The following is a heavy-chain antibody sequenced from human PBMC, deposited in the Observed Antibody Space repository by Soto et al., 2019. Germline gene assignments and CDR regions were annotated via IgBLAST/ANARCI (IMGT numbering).Heavy chain of an antibody. CDR2: MNPNSGNT. CDR1: GYTFTSYD. D-gene: IGHD6-13*01. V-gene: IGHV1-8*01. CDR3: AIGRYGRTWYYCFDF. J-gene: IGHJ4*02. Sequence: QVQLVQSGAEVKKPGASVKVSCKASGYTFTSYDINWVRQATGQGLEWMGWMNPNSGNTGHAQKFQGRVTMTRNTSISTVYMELSSLRSEDTAVYYCAIGRYGRTWYYCFDFWRQGTLVTVSS.